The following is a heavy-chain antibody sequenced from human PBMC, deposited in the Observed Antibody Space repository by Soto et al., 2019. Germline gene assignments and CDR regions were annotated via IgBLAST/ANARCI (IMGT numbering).Heavy chain of an antibody. J-gene: IGHJ3*02. CDR1: GGSITTFY. V-gene: IGHV4-59*12. CDR2: AHYSGTS. Sequence: PSETLSLTCTVSGGSITTFYWSWIRQPPGKGLEWIGFAHYSGTSNYNPSLESRVTISLDSSKNQFSLRLSSVTAADTAVYYCAREEGSLGYCSGGNSPDASDIWGQGTMVTVSS. CDR3: AREEGSLGYCSGGNSPDASDI. D-gene: IGHD2-15*01.